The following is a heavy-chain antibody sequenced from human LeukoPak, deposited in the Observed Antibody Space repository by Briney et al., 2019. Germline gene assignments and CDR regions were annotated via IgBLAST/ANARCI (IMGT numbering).Heavy chain of an antibody. J-gene: IGHJ5*02. CDR2: MNPNSGNT. CDR1: GYTFTSYD. D-gene: IGHD6-19*01. V-gene: IGHV1-8*03. Sequence: ASVKVSCKASGYTFTSYDINWVRQATGQGLEWMGWMNPNSGNTGYAQKFQGRVTITRNTSISAAYMELSSLRPDDTAVYYCARAGYSSGWYWFDPWGQGTLVTVSS. CDR3: ARAGYSSGWYWFDP.